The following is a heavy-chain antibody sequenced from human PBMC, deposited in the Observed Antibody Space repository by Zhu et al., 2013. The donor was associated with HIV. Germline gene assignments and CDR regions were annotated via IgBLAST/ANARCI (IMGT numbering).Heavy chain of an antibody. Sequence: QVQLVQSGAEVKKPGASVKVSCKASGYTFINYGMHWVRQAPGQRLEWMGWINAGNGKTKYSQKFQGRVTITRDTSASTVYMELSSLRSEDTAVYYCARDSFVYSSSWFDYWGQGTLVTVSS. D-gene: IGHD6-13*01. CDR3: ARDSFVYSSSWFDY. V-gene: IGHV1-3*01. CDR2: INAGNGKT. CDR1: GYTFINYG. J-gene: IGHJ4*02.